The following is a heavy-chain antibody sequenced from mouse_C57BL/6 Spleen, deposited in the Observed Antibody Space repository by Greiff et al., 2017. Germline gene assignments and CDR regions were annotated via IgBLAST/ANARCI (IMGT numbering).Heavy chain of an antibody. V-gene: IGHV1-69*01. J-gene: IGHJ1*03. D-gene: IGHD1-1*01. CDR2: IDPSDSYT. Sequence: QVQLQQPGAELVMPGASVKLSCKASGYTFTSYWMHWVKQRPGQGLVWIGEIDPSDSYTNYNQKFKGKSTLTVDKSSSTAYMQLSSLTSEDSAVYYCARRYYYGSSYEYFDVWGTGTTVTVSS. CDR3: ARRYYYGSSYEYFDV. CDR1: GYTFTSYW.